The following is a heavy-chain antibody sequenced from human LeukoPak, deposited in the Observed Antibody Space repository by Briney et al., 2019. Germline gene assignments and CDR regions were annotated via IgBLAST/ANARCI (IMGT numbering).Heavy chain of an antibody. CDR1: GFIFSSYS. J-gene: IGHJ6*02. Sequence: GGSLRLSCAASGFIFSSYSMNWVRQAPGKGLKWISYIRSGGSSIYYADSVKGRFTISRDNAKNSLYLQMNSLRAEDTAVYYCARDKAYYGMDVWGQGTTVTVSS. V-gene: IGHV3-48*04. CDR3: ARDKAYYGMDV. CDR2: IRSGGSSI.